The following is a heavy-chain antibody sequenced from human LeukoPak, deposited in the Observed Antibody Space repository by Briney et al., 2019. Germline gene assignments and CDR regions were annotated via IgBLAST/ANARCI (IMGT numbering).Heavy chain of an antibody. CDR1: GGSISSYY. J-gene: IGHJ4*02. CDR2: IYYSGST. Sequence: SETLSLTCTGSGGSISSYYWSWLRQPPGKGLEWIGYIYYSGSTNYNPSLKSRVTISVDTSKNQFSLKLSSVTAADTAVYYCARQRLRSGKYFDYWGQGTLVTVSS. CDR3: ARQRLRSGKYFDY. D-gene: IGHD3-3*01. V-gene: IGHV4-59*08.